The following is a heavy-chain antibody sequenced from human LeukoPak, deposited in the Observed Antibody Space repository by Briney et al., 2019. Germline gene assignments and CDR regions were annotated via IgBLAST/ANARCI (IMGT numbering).Heavy chain of an antibody. D-gene: IGHD6-13*01. V-gene: IGHV3-48*01. CDR2: ISSSSSPI. CDR3: ARSSSSWYYFDY. CDR1: GFTFSSYS. Sequence: GGSLRLSCAASGFTFSSYSMNWVRQAPGKGLEWVSYISSSSSPIYYADSVKGRFTISRDNAKNSLYLQMNSLRAEDTAVYYCARSSSSWYYFDYWGQGTLVTVSS. J-gene: IGHJ4*02.